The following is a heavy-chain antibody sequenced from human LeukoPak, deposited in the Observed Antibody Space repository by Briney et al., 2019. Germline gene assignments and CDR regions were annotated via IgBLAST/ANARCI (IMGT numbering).Heavy chain of an antibody. V-gene: IGHV3-48*03. CDR2: ISSSGSTI. D-gene: IGHD3-22*01. Sequence: GGSLRLSCAASGFTFSSYEMNWVRQAPGKGLEWVSYISSSGSTIYYADAVTGRFTISRYNAKNSLYLQMNSLRAEATAVYYCARDSSGYPNWFDPWGQGTLVTVSS. J-gene: IGHJ5*02. CDR1: GFTFSSYE. CDR3: ARDSSGYPNWFDP.